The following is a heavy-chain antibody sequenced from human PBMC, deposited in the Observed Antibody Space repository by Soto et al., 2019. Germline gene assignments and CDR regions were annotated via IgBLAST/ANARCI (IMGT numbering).Heavy chain of an antibody. CDR3: ARVGGRAVAGHFDY. Sequence: QVQLVESGGGVVQPGRSLRLSCAASGFTFSSYAMHWVRQAPGKGLEWVAVISYDGSNKYYADSVKGRFTISRDNSKNTLYLQMNSLRAEDTAVYYCARVGGRAVAGHFDYWGQGTLVTVSS. V-gene: IGHV3-30-3*01. J-gene: IGHJ4*02. CDR2: ISYDGSNK. CDR1: GFTFSSYA. D-gene: IGHD6-19*01.